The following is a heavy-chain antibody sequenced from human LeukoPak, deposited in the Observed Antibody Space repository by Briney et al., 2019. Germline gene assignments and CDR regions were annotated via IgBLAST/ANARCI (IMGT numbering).Heavy chain of an antibody. V-gene: IGHV4-59*01. CDR1: GGSISSYY. Sequence: PSETLPLTCTVSGGSISSYYWSWIRQPPGKGLEWIGYIYYSGSTNYNPSLKSRVTISVDTSKNQFSLKLSSVTAADTAVYYCARDYYDSSGYLSSSYYYGMDIWGQGTTVTVSS. CDR2: IYYSGST. J-gene: IGHJ6*02. D-gene: IGHD3-22*01. CDR3: ARDYYDSSGYLSSSYYYGMDI.